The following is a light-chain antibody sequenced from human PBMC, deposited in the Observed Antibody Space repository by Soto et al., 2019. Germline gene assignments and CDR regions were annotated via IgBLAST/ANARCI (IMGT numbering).Light chain of an antibody. J-gene: IGLJ1*01. V-gene: IGLV2-11*01. CDR3: CSYAGRYTYV. CDR1: SSDVGGYNY. CDR2: DVS. Sequence: QSSLTQPRSVSLSPGQSVTISCTGASSDVGGYNYVSWYQQHPGKAPKLMIYDVSKRPSGVPDRFSGSKSGNTASLTISGLQTEDEADYYCCSYAGRYTYVFGTGTKVTVL.